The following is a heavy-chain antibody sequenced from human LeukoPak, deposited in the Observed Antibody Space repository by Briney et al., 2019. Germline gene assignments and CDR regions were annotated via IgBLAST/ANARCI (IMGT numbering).Heavy chain of an antibody. D-gene: IGHD2-8*01. V-gene: IGHV3-48*03. CDR2: ISSSGSTI. Sequence: GGSLRLSCAASGFTFSSYEMNWVRQAPGKGLEWVSYISSSGSTIYYADSVKGRFTISRDNAKNSLYLQVDSLRAEDTAVYYCARGPTNGQAFDYWGQGTLVSVSS. CDR3: ARGPTNGQAFDY. J-gene: IGHJ4*02. CDR1: GFTFSSYE.